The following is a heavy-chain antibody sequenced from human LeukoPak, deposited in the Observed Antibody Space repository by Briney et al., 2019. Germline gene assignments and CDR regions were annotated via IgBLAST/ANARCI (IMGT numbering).Heavy chain of an antibody. CDR1: GFTFSSYA. CDR2: ISGSGGST. Sequence: GGSLRLSCAASGFTFSSYAMSWVRQAPGKGLEWVSAISGSGGSTYYADSVKGRFTISRDNSKNTLYLQMNSLRAEDTAVYYCAKDFSRSITIFGVVIIPLEFDYWGQGTLVAVSS. V-gene: IGHV3-23*01. CDR3: AKDFSRSITIFGVVIIPLEFDY. D-gene: IGHD3-3*01. J-gene: IGHJ4*02.